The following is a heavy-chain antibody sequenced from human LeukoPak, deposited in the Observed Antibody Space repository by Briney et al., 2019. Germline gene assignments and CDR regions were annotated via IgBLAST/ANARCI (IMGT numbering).Heavy chain of an antibody. CDR1: GFTFSDYY. CDR2: ISSSGSTI. V-gene: IGHV3-11*01. J-gene: IGHJ3*02. CDR3: ASYSLPGGYSGYEGYPDAFDI. D-gene: IGHD5-12*01. Sequence: GGSLRLSCAASGFTFSDYYMSWIRQAPWKGLEWVSDISSSGSTIYYADSVKGRFTISRDNSKNTLYLQMNSLRAEDTAVYYCASYSLPGGYSGYEGYPDAFDIWGQGTMVTVSS.